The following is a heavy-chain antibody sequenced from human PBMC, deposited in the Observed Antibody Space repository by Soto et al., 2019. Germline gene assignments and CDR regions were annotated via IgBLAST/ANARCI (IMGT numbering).Heavy chain of an antibody. J-gene: IGHJ1*01. Sequence: GGSLRLSCAASGFTFSSYAMSWVRQAPGKGLEWVSAISGGGGSTYYADSVKGRFTISRDNSMNTLYLQLNSLRAEDTAVYYCARDLGSSWYPEYFQHWGQGTLLTVSS. CDR3: ARDLGSSWYPEYFQH. D-gene: IGHD6-13*01. CDR2: ISGGGGST. V-gene: IGHV3-23*01. CDR1: GFTFSSYA.